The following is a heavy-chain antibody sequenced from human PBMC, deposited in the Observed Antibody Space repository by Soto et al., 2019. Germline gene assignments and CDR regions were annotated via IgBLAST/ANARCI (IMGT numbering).Heavy chain of an antibody. CDR3: ARDALPPYCSSTSCYRSGNWFDP. CDR1: GDSVSSNSAS. CDR2: TYYRSKWYN. D-gene: IGHD2-2*02. V-gene: IGHV6-1*01. J-gene: IGHJ5*02. Sequence: XQTLSLTCAISGDSVSSNSASCNWIRHSPSRGLEWLLRTYYRSKWYNDYAVSVKSRITINPDTSKNQFSLQLNSVTPEDTAVYYCARDALPPYCSSTSCYRSGNWFDPWGQGTPVTVYS.